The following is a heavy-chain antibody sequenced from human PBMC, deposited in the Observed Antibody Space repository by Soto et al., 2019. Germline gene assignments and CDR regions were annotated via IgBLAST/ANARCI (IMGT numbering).Heavy chain of an antibody. D-gene: IGHD3-9*01. V-gene: IGHV3-23*01. CDR1: GFTFSSYA. CDR2: ISGSGGST. Sequence: EVQLLESGGGLVQPGGSLRLSCAASGFTFSSYAMSWVRQAPGKGLEWVSAISGSGGSTYYADSVKGRFTISRDNSKNTLYLQMNSLRAEDTAVYYCAKSPNSVYAILTGYRDYYYYGMDVWGQGTTVTVSS. J-gene: IGHJ6*02. CDR3: AKSPNSVYAILTGYRDYYYYGMDV.